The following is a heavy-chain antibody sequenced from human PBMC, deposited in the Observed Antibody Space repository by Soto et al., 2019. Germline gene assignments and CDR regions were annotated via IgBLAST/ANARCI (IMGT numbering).Heavy chain of an antibody. Sequence: PSETLSLTCAVSGGSISSGGYSWSWIRQPPGKGLEWIGYIYHSESTYYNPSLKSRVTISVDRSKNQFSLKLSSVTAADTAVYYCAAGGGLPRYYWGQGTLVTVSS. CDR2: IYHSEST. CDR1: GGSISSGGYS. CDR3: AAGGGLPRYY. V-gene: IGHV4-30-2*01. D-gene: IGHD5-12*01. J-gene: IGHJ4*02.